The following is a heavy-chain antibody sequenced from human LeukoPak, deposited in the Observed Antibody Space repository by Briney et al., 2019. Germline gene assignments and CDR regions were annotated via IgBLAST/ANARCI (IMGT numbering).Heavy chain of an antibody. CDR2: IYYTGST. J-gene: IGHJ4*02. D-gene: IGHD6-19*01. V-gene: IGHV4-59*01. Sequence: SETLSLTCTVSGGSISSYYWSWIRQPPGRGLEWIGHIYYTGSTNYDPSLKSRVTISIDTSKNQFSLQLSSVTAADTAVYYCARDSGSGTYYWGQGTLVTVSS. CDR3: ARDSGSGTYY. CDR1: GGSISSYY.